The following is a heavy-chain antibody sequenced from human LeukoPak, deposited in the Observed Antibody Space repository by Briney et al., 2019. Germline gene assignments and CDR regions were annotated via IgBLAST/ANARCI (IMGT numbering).Heavy chain of an antibody. CDR1: GFTFSSYS. CDR3: ARDCGSSGCDF. Sequence: PGGSLRLSCAASGFTFSSYSMNWVRQAPGKGLMWVSRINSDGSTTSYADSVKGRFTISRDNAKNTLYLQMNSLRAEDTAVYFCARDCGSSGCDFWGQGTLVTVSS. CDR2: INSDGSTT. J-gene: IGHJ4*02. V-gene: IGHV3-74*01. D-gene: IGHD6-19*01.